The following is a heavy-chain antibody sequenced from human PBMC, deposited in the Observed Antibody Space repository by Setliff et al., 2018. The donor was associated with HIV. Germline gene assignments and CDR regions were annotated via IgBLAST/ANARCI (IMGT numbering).Heavy chain of an antibody. CDR1: GDSMTSGSYY. V-gene: IGHV4-61*02. Sequence: SETLSLTCTVSGDSMTSGSYYWTWIRQPAGKGLEWIGRIYISGSTNYNPSLKSRVTISVDTSKNQFSLKLSPVTAADTAVYYCARVIMAVAGTPYHFWFDPWGQGTLVTVSS. D-gene: IGHD6-19*01. J-gene: IGHJ5*02. CDR2: IYISGST. CDR3: ARVIMAVAGTPYHFWFDP.